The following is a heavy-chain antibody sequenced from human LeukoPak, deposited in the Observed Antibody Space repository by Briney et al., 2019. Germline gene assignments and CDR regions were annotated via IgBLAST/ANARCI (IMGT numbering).Heavy chain of an antibody. V-gene: IGHV3-30*03. Sequence: GGSLRLSCAASGFTFSNYGMHWVRQAPGKGLEWVAFISYDGGNKYYTDSVKGRFTISRDNSKNTLYLQMNSLRPEDTAVYYCARDGGGYRFYNWFDPWGQGTLVTVSS. CDR1: GFTFSNYG. J-gene: IGHJ5*02. CDR3: ARDGGGYRFYNWFDP. CDR2: ISYDGGNK. D-gene: IGHD5-12*01.